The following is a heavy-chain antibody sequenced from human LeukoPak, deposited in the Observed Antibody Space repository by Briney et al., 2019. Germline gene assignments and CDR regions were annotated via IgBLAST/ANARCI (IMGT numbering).Heavy chain of an antibody. CDR3: ARGIWIAAFDI. CDR2: IYHSGST. CDR1: GGSISSGGYS. J-gene: IGHJ3*02. V-gene: IGHV4-30-2*01. Sequence: SETLSLTCAVSGGSISSGGYSWSWVRQPPGTGLEWIGYIYHSGSTYYNPSLKSRVTISVDRSKNQFSLKLSSVTAADTAVYYCARGIWIAAFDIWGQGTMVTVSS. D-gene: IGHD2-2*03.